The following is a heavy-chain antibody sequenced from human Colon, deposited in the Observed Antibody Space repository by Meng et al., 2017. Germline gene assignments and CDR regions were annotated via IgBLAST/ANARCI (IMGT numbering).Heavy chain of an antibody. V-gene: IGHV4-4*02. Sequence: QVQLQESCPGLVKPSGTLSLTCAVSGDSIRSSNWWSWVRQPPGRGLEWIGEIYHSGSTNYNPSLKNRVTMTVDKSKNEFSLTLSSVTAADTAFYYCARVIYASGNMAHLDYWGQGTLVTVFS. CDR2: IYHSGST. J-gene: IGHJ4*02. D-gene: IGHD3-10*01. CDR1: GDSIRSSNW. CDR3: ARVIYASGNMAHLDY.